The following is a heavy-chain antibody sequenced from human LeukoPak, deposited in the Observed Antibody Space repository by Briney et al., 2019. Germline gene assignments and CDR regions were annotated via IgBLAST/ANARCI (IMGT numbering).Heavy chain of an antibody. CDR3: ARGRDYVWGSYRSHVPFDY. J-gene: IGHJ4*02. CDR1: GGTFSGYY. Sequence: PSVTLSLTCAVYGGTFSGYYWSWIRQPPGKGLEWIGEINHSGSTNYNSYLKSRLTISVDTSKNQFPLKLSSVTAADADVHYCARGRDYVWGSYRSHVPFDYWGQGTLVTVSS. V-gene: IGHV4-34*01. CDR2: INHSGST. D-gene: IGHD3-16*02.